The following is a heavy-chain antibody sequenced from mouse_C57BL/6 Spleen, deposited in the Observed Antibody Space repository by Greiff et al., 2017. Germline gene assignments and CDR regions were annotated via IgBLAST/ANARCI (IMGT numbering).Heavy chain of an antibody. CDR2: ISSGSSTI. Sequence: EVKLVESGGGLVKPGGSLKLSCAASGFTFSDYGMHWVRQAPEKGLEWVAYISSGSSTIYYADTVKGRFTISRDNAKNTLFLQMTSLRSEDTAMYYCAITTVVDNYFDYWGQGTTLTVSS. J-gene: IGHJ2*01. D-gene: IGHD1-1*01. CDR3: AITTVVDNYFDY. CDR1: GFTFSDYG. V-gene: IGHV5-17*01.